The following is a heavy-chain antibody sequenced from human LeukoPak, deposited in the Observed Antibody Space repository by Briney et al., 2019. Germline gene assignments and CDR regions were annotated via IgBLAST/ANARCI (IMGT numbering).Heavy chain of an antibody. V-gene: IGHV4-39*07. CDR1: APSISSGSNY. Sequence: PSETLSLTCSVSAPSISSGSNYWAWIRQPPGKALEWIGSIYSGGSTYYNPSLKSRVITIIDTPKNHFSLTLSSVTAADTAVYYCARSDGYGLVGIWGQGTMVTVSS. CDR3: ARSDGYGLVGI. J-gene: IGHJ3*02. CDR2: IYSGGST. D-gene: IGHD3-10*01.